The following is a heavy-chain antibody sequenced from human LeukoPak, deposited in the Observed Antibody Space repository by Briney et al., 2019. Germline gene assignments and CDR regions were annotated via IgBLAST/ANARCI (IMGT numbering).Heavy chain of an antibody. CDR2: INHSGST. V-gene: IGHV4-34*01. Sequence: SETLSLTCAVYGGSFSGYYWSWIRQPPGKGLEWIGEINHSGSTNYNPSLKSRVTISVDTSKNQFSLKLSSVTAADTAVYYCARHAYCGGDCSYSPNYWGQGTLVTVSS. D-gene: IGHD2-21*02. CDR3: ARHAYCGGDCSYSPNY. J-gene: IGHJ4*02. CDR1: GGSFSGYY.